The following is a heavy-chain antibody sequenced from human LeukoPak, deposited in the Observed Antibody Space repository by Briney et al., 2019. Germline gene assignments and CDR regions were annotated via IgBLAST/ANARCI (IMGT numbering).Heavy chain of an antibody. J-gene: IGHJ5*02. CDR2: INTNTGNP. V-gene: IGHV7-4-1*02. CDR3: ARNSGYCSSTSCYVDWFDP. CDR1: GYTFTSYA. Sequence: ASVKVSCKASGYTFTSYAMNWVRQAPGQGLEWMGWINTNTGNPTYAQGFTGRFVFSLDTSVSTAYLQISSLKAEDTAVYYCARNSGYCSSTSCYVDWFDPWGQGTLVTVSS. D-gene: IGHD2-2*01.